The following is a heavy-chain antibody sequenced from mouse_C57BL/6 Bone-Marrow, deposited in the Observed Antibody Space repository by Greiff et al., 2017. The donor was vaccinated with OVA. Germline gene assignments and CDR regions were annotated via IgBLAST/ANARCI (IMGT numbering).Heavy chain of an antibody. Sequence: QVTLKESGPGILQPSQTLSLTCSFSGFSLSTFGMGVGWIRQPSGKGLEWLAHIWWDDDKYYNPALKSRLTISKDTSKNQVFLKIANVDTADTATYYCARIEDFRDYDGGRFAYWGQGTLVTVSA. J-gene: IGHJ3*01. D-gene: IGHD2-4*01. CDR1: GFSLSTFGMG. CDR3: ARIEDFRDYDGGRFAY. CDR2: IWWDDDK. V-gene: IGHV8-8*01.